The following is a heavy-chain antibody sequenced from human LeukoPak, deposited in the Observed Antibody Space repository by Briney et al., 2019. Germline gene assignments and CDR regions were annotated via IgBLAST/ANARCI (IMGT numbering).Heavy chain of an antibody. J-gene: IGHJ6*03. CDR2: IYTSGST. CDR1: GGSISSGSCY. V-gene: IGHV4-61*02. CDR3: ARDRQLLYYYYYMDV. D-gene: IGHD2-2*01. Sequence: SETLSLTCTVSGGSISSGSCYWSWIRQPAGKGLEWIGRIYTSGSTNYNPSLKSRVTISVDTSKNQFSLKLSSVTAADTAVYYCARDRQLLYYYYYMDVWGKGTTVTVSS.